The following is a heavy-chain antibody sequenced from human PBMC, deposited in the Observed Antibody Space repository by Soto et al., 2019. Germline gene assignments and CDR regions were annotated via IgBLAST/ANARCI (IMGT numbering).Heavy chain of an antibody. D-gene: IGHD6-25*01. V-gene: IGHV1-69*13. CDR3: ARDQQKRPWFDP. J-gene: IGHJ5*02. CDR1: GGTFSSYA. Sequence: AVKVSCKASGGTFSSYAISWVRQAPGQGLEWMGGIIPIFGTANYAQKFQGRVTITADESTSTAYMELSSLRSEDTAVYYCARDQQKRPWFDPWGQGTLVTVSS. CDR2: IIPIFGTA.